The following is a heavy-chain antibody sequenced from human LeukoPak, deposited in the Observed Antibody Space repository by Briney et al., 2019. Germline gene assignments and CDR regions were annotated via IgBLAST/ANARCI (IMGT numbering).Heavy chain of an antibody. CDR1: GGSISSGDYY. J-gene: IGHJ5*02. V-gene: IGHV4-30-4*08. CDR3: ARADDYSTSPSLFDP. CDR2: IYYSGST. D-gene: IGHD4-11*01. Sequence: SQTLSLTCTVSGGSISSGDYYWSWIRQPPGKGLEWIGYIYYSGSTYYNPSLKSRVTISVDTSKNQFSLKLSSVTAADTAVYYCARADDYSTSPSLFDPWGQGTLVTVSS.